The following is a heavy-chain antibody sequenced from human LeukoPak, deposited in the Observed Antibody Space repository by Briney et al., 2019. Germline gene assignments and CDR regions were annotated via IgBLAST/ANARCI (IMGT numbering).Heavy chain of an antibody. Sequence: GGSLRLSCAASGFTFSSYWMHWVRQAPGKGLVWVSRINSDGSSTSYADSVKGRFTISRDSAKNSLYLQMNSLRAEDTAVYYCASLRITRHYGMDVWGQGTTVTVSS. D-gene: IGHD1-20*01. V-gene: IGHV3-74*01. J-gene: IGHJ6*02. CDR3: ASLRITRHYGMDV. CDR2: INSDGSST. CDR1: GFTFSSYW.